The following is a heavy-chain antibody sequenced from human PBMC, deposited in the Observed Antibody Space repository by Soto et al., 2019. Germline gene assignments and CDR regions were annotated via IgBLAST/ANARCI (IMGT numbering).Heavy chain of an antibody. CDR3: ARPRRWDS. CDR1: GFRCSGDS. V-gene: IGHV3-21*01. D-gene: IGHD2-15*01. Sequence: GGSLRLACAASGFRCSGDSINWVRHAPGKGLEWVSSIIGSSTYMYYADSVKGRFTISRDNAKNSLYLQMNSLSAEDTAVYYCARPRRWDSWGQATLVTVSS. J-gene: IGHJ4*02. CDR2: IIGSSTYM.